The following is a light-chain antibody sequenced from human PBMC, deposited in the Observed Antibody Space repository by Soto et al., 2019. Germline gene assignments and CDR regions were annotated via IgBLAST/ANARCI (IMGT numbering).Light chain of an antibody. CDR2: EGS. J-gene: IGLJ2*01. CDR1: RSDVGSYNL. CDR3: CSYTGSSRV. V-gene: IGLV2-23*01. Sequence: QAVVTQPASVSGSPGQSITISCTGTRSDVGSYNLVSWYQQHPGKAPKLMIYEGSKRPSGVSNRFSGSKSGNTASLRISGLQAEDEADYYCCSYTGSSRVFGGGTQLTVL.